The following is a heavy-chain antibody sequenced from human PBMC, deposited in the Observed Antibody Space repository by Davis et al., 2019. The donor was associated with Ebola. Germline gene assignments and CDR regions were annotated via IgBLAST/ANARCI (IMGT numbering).Heavy chain of an antibody. CDR2: ISSSGSTI. V-gene: IGHV3-11*04. Sequence: GESLKISCAASGFTFSDYYMNWVRQAPGKGLEWVSYISSSGSTIYYADSVKGRFTISRDNAKNTLYLQMNSLRAEDTAMYYCTRGGYYNSGSYVTPPFDYWGQGTLVTVSS. CDR3: TRGGYYNSGSYVTPPFDY. J-gene: IGHJ4*02. D-gene: IGHD3-10*01. CDR1: GFTFSDYY.